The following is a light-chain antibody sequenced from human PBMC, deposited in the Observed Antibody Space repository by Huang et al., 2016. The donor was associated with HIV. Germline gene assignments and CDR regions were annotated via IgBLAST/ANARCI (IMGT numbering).Light chain of an antibody. CDR1: QSVSTY. Sequence: EIVLTQSPATLSLSPGERATLSCRASQSVSTYLAWYQQKPGQAPRLLIYDAANRATGIPARFSGSGSGTDFTLTISNLEPEDFAGYYCQQRSRWPPGFGPGTKVDVK. J-gene: IGKJ3*01. V-gene: IGKV3-11*01. CDR3: QQRSRWPPG. CDR2: DAA.